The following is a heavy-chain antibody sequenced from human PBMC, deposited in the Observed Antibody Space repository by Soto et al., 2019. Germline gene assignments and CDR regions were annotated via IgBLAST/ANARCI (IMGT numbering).Heavy chain of an antibody. D-gene: IGHD1-26*01. J-gene: IGHJ5*02. CDR3: ARSLAGAGFDP. CDR1: GYTFTGYY. CDR2: INPNYGGR. Sequence: QVQLVQSGAEVKKPGASVKVSWKASGYTFTGYYIHWVRQAPGQGLEWMGWINPNYGGRDYGQISLARVTMTRDMSMSTAYMEPRRLGSDDTAVYYCARSLAGAGFDPWGEGTLVTVSS. V-gene: IGHV1-2*02.